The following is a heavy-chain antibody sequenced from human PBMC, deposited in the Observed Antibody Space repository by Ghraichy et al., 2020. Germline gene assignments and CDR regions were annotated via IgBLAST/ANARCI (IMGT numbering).Heavy chain of an antibody. CDR1: GGSFSGYY. CDR2: INHSGST. J-gene: IGHJ6*03. CDR3: ARDLPPYYMDV. V-gene: IGHV4-34*01. Sequence: SETLSLTCAVYGGSFSGYYWSWIHQPPGKGLEWIGEINHSGSTNYNPSLKSRVTISVDTSKNQFSLKLSSVTAADTAVYYCARDLPPYYMDVWGKGTTVTVSS.